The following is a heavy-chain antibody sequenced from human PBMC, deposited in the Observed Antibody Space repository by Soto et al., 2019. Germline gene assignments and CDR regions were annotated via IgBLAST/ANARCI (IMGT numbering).Heavy chain of an antibody. Sequence: PSETLSLTCTVSGGSISSGGYYWSWIRQHPGKGLEWIGYIYYTGSTYYNPYLKSRVSISVDTSKNQFSLNLSSVTAADTAIYYCTRDLGGLTAATGWFDPWGQGTLVTVSS. D-gene: IGHD2-15*01. J-gene: IGHJ5*02. CDR3: TRDLGGLTAATGWFDP. CDR2: IYYTGST. CDR1: GGSISSGGYY. V-gene: IGHV4-31*03.